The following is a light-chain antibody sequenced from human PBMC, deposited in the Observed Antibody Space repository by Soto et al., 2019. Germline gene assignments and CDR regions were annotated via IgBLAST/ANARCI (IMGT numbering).Light chain of an antibody. Sequence: IRMTQSPSSLSASTGDRVTITCRASQSISSLLAWYQHKPGKAPKFLIYKASSLQSGVPSRFSGSGSGTEFTLTITSLQPDDFATYYCHQYYSFPRTFGQGTKVDIK. V-gene: IGKV1-5*03. J-gene: IGKJ1*01. CDR2: KAS. CDR3: HQYYSFPRT. CDR1: QSISSL.